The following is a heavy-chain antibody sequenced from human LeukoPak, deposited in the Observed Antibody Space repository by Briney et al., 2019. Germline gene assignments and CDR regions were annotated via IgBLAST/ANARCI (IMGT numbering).Heavy chain of an antibody. D-gene: IGHD3-22*01. CDR1: GFTFSSYW. CDR3: ARENYYDSSGYAY. V-gene: IGHV3-7*03. Sequence: GGSLRHSCAASGFTFSSYWMSWVRQAPGKGLEWVANIKQDGSEKYYVDSVKGRFTISRDNAKNSLYLQMNSLRAEDTAVYYCARENYYDSSGYAYWGQGTLVTVSS. J-gene: IGHJ4*02. CDR2: IKQDGSEK.